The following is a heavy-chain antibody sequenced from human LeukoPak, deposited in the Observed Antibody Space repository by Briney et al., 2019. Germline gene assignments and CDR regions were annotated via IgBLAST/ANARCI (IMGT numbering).Heavy chain of an antibody. CDR2: IIPIFGTA. V-gene: IGHV1-69*13. J-gene: IGHJ6*03. D-gene: IGHD2-2*01. CDR3: AIRDDIVVVPAVLISSSYYYYYYYMDV. CDR1: GGTFSGYA. Sequence: SVKVSCKASGGTFSGYAISWVRQAPGQGLEWVGGIIPIFGTANYAQKFQGRVTITADESTSTAYMELSSLRSEDTAVYYCAIRDDIVVVPAVLISSSYYYYYYYMDVWGKGTTVTVSS.